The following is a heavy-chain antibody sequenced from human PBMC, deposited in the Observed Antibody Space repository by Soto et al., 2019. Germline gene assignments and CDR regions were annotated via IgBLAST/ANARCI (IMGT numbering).Heavy chain of an antibody. J-gene: IGHJ4*02. CDR1: GGSFSGYY. Sequence: QVQLQQWGAGLLKPSETLSLTCAVYGGSFSGYYWSWIRQPPGKGLEWIGEINHSGSTNYNPSLKSRVTISVDPSKNQFSLKLSSVTAADTAVYYCARGGYSDYWGQGTLVTVSS. CDR2: INHSGST. V-gene: IGHV4-34*01. D-gene: IGHD3-22*01. CDR3: ARGGYSDY.